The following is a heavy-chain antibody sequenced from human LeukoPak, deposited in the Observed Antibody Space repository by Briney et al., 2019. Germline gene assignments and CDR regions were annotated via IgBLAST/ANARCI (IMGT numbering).Heavy chain of an antibody. Sequence: SVKVSCKASGGTFSSYTISWVRQAPGQGIEWMGRIIPILGIANYAQKFQGRVTITADKSMSTAYMELSSLRSEDTAVYYCARVDRAVAGTPHYWGQGTLVTVSS. J-gene: IGHJ4*02. V-gene: IGHV1-69*02. CDR1: GGTFSSYT. CDR3: ARVDRAVAGTPHY. D-gene: IGHD6-19*01. CDR2: IIPILGIA.